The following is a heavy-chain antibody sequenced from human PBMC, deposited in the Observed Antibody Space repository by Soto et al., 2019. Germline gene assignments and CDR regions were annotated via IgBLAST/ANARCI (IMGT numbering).Heavy chain of an antibody. CDR2: IYYTGNT. CDR1: GGSVTSGSYY. V-gene: IGHV4-61*01. J-gene: IGHJ6*02. CDR3: AEVGSQSSTNYYYYGMDV. D-gene: IGHD6-19*01. Sequence: SETLSLTCTVSGGSVTSGSYYWSWIRQPPGKGLEWIGYIYYTGNTKYNPSLKSRVTISIDTSKNQFSLKLSSVTAADTAVYYRAEVGSQSSTNYYYYGMDVWGQGTTVTVSS.